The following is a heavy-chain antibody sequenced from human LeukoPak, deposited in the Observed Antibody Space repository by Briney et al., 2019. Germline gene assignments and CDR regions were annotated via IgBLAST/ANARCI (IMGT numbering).Heavy chain of an antibody. CDR1: GGSFSGYY. D-gene: IGHD2-2*01. Sequence: SETLSLTCAVYGGSFSGYYWSWIRQPPGKGLEWIGEINHSGSTSYNPSLKSRVTISVDTSKNQFSLKLSSVTAADTAVYYCARGRLLDCSSTSCRGRYYYYGMDVWGQGTTVTVSS. V-gene: IGHV4-34*01. CDR2: INHSGST. J-gene: IGHJ6*02. CDR3: ARGRLLDCSSTSCRGRYYYYGMDV.